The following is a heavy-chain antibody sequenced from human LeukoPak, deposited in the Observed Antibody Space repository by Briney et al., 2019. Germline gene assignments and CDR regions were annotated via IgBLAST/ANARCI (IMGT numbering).Heavy chain of an antibody. CDR3: AKDPGRYYVSSGYKSDY. V-gene: IGHV3-23*01. CDR2: ISGSGGST. Sequence: GGSLRLSCAASGFTFSSYAMSWVRQAPGKGLEWVSAISGSGGSTYYADSVKGRFTISRDNSKNTLYLQMNSLRAEDTAVYYCAKDPGRYYVSSGYKSDYWGQGTLVTVSS. J-gene: IGHJ4*02. D-gene: IGHD3-22*01. CDR1: GFTFSSYA.